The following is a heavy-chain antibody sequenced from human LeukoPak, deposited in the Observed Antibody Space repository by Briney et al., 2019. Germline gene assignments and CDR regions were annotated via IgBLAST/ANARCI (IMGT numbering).Heavy chain of an antibody. Sequence: GSLRLSRAASGFTFSSYSTNWVRPAPGKGLEWVSYNSSSSSTIYYADSMKGRFTISRENAKNSLYLQMNSLRAEDTAVYYCATITAPVNLVFRGKKKEYVQSWGQSTLVTVSS. J-gene: IGHJ1*01. V-gene: IGHV3-48*01. CDR3: ATITAPVNLVFRGKKKEYVQS. D-gene: IGHD6-13*01. CDR1: GFTFSSYS. CDR2: NSSSSSTI.